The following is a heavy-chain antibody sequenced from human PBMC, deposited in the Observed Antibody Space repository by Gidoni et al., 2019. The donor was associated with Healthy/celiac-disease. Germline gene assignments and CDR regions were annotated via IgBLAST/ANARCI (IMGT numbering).Heavy chain of an antibody. J-gene: IGHJ6*02. CDR3: ARQLDHYYYGMDV. CDR2: INPNSGGT. Sequence: QVQLVQSGAEVKKPGASVKVSCKASGSTFTGYYMPWVRQAPGQGLEWMGWINPNSGGTNYAQKFQGWVTMTRDTSISTAYMELSRLRSDDTAVYYCARQLDHYYYGMDVWGQGTTVTVSS. V-gene: IGHV1-2*04. D-gene: IGHD6-6*01. CDR1: GSTFTGYY.